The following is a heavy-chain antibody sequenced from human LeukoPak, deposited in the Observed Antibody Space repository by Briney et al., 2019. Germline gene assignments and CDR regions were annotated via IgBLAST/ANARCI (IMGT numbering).Heavy chain of an antibody. Sequence: SETLSLTCTVSGGSISSYYWSWIRQPPGKGLDWIGYIYYSGTTNYNPSLKSRVTISVDTSKNQFSLKLSSVTTADTAVYYCARARGPTSPIDYWGQGTLVTVSS. J-gene: IGHJ4*02. D-gene: IGHD1-26*01. V-gene: IGHV4-59*01. CDR2: IYYSGTT. CDR3: ARARGPTSPIDY. CDR1: GGSISSYY.